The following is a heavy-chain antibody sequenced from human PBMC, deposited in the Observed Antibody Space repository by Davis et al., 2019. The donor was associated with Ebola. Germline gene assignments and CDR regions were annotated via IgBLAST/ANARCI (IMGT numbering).Heavy chain of an antibody. Sequence: MPSETLSLTCTVSGGSISSNNYYWGWIRQPPGKGLDWIGSIYYRGTTYYTPSLKSRVTISVDTSKNQFSLKLSSVSAADTAVYYCARRRLSFEAIDYWGQGTLVTVSS. J-gene: IGHJ4*02. CDR1: GGSISSNNYY. D-gene: IGHD1-26*01. V-gene: IGHV4-39*01. CDR2: IYYRGTT. CDR3: ARRRLSFEAIDY.